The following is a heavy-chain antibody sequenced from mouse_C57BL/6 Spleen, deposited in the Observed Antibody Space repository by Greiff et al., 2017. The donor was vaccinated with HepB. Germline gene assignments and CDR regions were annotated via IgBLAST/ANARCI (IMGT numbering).Heavy chain of an antibody. V-gene: IGHV1-15*01. Sequence: QVQLQQSGAELVRPGASVTLSCKASGYTFTDYELHWVKQTPVHGLEWIGAIDPETGGTAYNQKFKGKAILTADKSSSTAYMKLRSLTSEDSAVYYCTRLDSSDYQAWYADWGQGTLVTVAA. CDR2: IDPETGGT. J-gene: IGHJ3*01. D-gene: IGHD3-2*02. CDR3: TRLDSSDYQAWYAD. CDR1: GYTFTDYE.